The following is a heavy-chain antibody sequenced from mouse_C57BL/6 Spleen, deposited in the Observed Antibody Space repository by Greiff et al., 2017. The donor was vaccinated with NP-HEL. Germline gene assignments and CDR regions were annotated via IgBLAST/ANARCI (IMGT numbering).Heavy chain of an antibody. CDR2: ISSGGSYT. CDR3: ARQRSNYYAMDY. V-gene: IGHV5-6*01. J-gene: IGHJ4*01. Sequence: EVKLVESGGDLVKPGGSLKLSCAASGFTFSSYGMSWVRQTPDKRLEWVATISSGGSYTYYPDSVKGRFTISRDNAKNTLYLQMSSLKSEDTAMYYCARQRSNYYAMDYWGQGTSVTVSS. CDR1: GFTFSSYG.